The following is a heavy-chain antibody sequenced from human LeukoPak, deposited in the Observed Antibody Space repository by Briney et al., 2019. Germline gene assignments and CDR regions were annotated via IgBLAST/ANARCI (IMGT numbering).Heavy chain of an antibody. CDR1: GYTFTGYY. J-gene: IGHJ4*02. CDR2: INPNSGGT. CDR3: ARESEYYYASSGYKPADY. V-gene: IGHV1-2*02. D-gene: IGHD3-22*01. Sequence: ASVKVSCKASGYTFTGYYMHWVRQAPGQGLEWMGWINPNSGGTNYAQTFQGRVTMTRDTSISTAYMELSRLRSDDTAVYYCARESEYYYASSGYKPADYWGQGTLVTVPA.